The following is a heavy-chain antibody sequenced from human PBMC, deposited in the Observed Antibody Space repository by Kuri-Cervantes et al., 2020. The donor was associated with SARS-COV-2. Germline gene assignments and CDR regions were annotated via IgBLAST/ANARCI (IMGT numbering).Heavy chain of an antibody. V-gene: IGHV3-30*14. CDR3: ARWAEGVVAPTPPFDC. CDR1: GFSFSSYA. D-gene: IGHD2-15*01. J-gene: IGHJ4*02. CDR2: ISFDGSSK. Sequence: GGSLRLSCAASGFSFSSYAMNWVRQEPGKGLEWVAIISFDGSSKYYTDSVKGRFTISRDNSKNTVYLQVNSLRPDDTAVYYCARWAEGVVAPTPPFDCWGQGTLVTVSS.